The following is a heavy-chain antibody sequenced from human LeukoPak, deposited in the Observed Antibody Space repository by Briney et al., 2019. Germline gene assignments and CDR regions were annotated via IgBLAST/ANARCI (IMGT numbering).Heavy chain of an antibody. CDR2: ISGSGGST. CDR3: AKGTPTPHYDSSGYYYDYYYYGMDV. Sequence: GGSLRLSCAASGFTFSSYAMSWVRQAPGKGLEWVSAISGSGGSTYYADSVKGRFTISRDNSKNTLYLQMNSLRAEDTAVYYCAKGTPTPHYDSSGYYYDYYYYGMDVWGQGTTVTVSS. V-gene: IGHV3-23*01. CDR1: GFTFSSYA. D-gene: IGHD3-22*01. J-gene: IGHJ6*02.